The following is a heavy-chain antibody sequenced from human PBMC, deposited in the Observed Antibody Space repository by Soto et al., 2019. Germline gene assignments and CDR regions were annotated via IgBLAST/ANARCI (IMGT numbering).Heavy chain of an antibody. CDR2: INHSGST. V-gene: IGHV4-34*01. CDR1: GGSFSGYY. Sequence: NPSETLSLTCAVYGGSFSGYYWSWIRQPPGKGLEWIGEINHSGSTNYNPSLKSRVTISVDTSKNQFSLKLSSVTAADTAVYYCARVNKGAKYNWFDPWGQGTLVTVSS. J-gene: IGHJ5*02. D-gene: IGHD1-26*01. CDR3: ARVNKGAKYNWFDP.